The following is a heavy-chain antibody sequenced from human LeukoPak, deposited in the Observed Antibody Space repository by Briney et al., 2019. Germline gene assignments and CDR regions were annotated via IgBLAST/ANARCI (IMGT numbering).Heavy chain of an antibody. CDR1: GVTVSSNY. CDR2: IYSGGST. Sequence: GGCLRLSCVASGVTVSSNYMSWVRQAPGKGLEWVSVIYSGGSTYYADSVKGRFTISRHNSKNTLYLQMNSLRAEATAVYYSARGLAAAGGSFSDYWGQGSLVTVSS. CDR3: ARGLAAAGGSFSDY. J-gene: IGHJ4*02. V-gene: IGHV3-53*04. D-gene: IGHD6-13*01.